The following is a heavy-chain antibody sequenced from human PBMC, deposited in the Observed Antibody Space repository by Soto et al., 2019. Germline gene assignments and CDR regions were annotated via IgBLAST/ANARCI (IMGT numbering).Heavy chain of an antibody. V-gene: IGHV1-18*01. D-gene: IGHD2-15*01. CDR2: ISAYNGNT. J-gene: IGHJ5*02. CDR3: ARVVVAAPGSPYNWFDP. CDR1: CYTFTSYG. Sequence: QVQLVQSGAEVKKPGASVKVSCKASCYTFTSYGISWVRQAPGQGLEWMGWISAYNGNTNYAQKLQGRVTMTTDTSTSTAYMELRSLRSDDTAVYYCARVVVAAPGSPYNWFDPWGQGTLVTVSS.